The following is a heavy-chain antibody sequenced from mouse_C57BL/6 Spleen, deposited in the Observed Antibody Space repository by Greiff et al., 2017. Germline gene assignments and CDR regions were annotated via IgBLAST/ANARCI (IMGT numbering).Heavy chain of an antibody. V-gene: IGHV1-55*01. CDR2: IYPGSGST. Sequence: QVQLQQSGPELVKPGASVKISCKASGYTFTSYWKTWVKQRPGQGLEWIGDIYPGSGSTNYNEKFKSKATLTVDTSSGTAYMQLSSLTSEDSAVYYCARYGNPAWFADWGQGTLVTVSA. CDR1: GYTFTSYW. D-gene: IGHD2-1*01. CDR3: ARYGNPAWFAD. J-gene: IGHJ3*01.